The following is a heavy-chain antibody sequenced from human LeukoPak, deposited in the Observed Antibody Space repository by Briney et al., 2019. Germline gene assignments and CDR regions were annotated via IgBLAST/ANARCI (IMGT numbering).Heavy chain of an antibody. V-gene: IGHV3-74*01. J-gene: IGHJ4*02. CDR1: GFTFSRYW. CDR2: ISGDGTNT. D-gene: IGHD3-22*01. Sequence: GGSLRLSCAASGFTFSRYWMHWVRQAPGKGLAWVSSISGDGTNTNYADSVKGRFTISRDNAKNTLYLQMHSLGAEDTAVYYCATISYDSNAYFDYWAREPWSPSPQ. CDR3: ATISYDSNAYFDY.